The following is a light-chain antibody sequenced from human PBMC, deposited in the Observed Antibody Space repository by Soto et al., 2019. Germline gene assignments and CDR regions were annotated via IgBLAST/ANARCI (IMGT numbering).Light chain of an antibody. Sequence: DIQLTQSPSFLSASVGDRVTITCRASQGVSSYLAWYQQKPGKAPKLLIYAASTLQSGVPSRFSGSGSGTQFPLTITSLQPEDFATYYCQQLYSYPFTFGPGTKVDIK. V-gene: IGKV1-9*01. CDR3: QQLYSYPFT. J-gene: IGKJ3*01. CDR1: QGVSSY. CDR2: AAS.